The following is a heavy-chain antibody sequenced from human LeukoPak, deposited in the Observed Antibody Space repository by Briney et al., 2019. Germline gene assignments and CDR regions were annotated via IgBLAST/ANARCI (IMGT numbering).Heavy chain of an antibody. D-gene: IGHD5-24*01. Sequence: PSETLSLTCTVSGASISSTNNFWGWIRQTPGKGLEWIATIYYSVSTYYNPSLKSRLSISVDTSKNQFSLKLSSVTAADTAVYYCARGRDGYYLPFDYWGQGTLVTVSS. CDR2: IYYSVST. J-gene: IGHJ4*02. V-gene: IGHV4-39*07. CDR3: ARGRDGYYLPFDY. CDR1: GASISSTNNF.